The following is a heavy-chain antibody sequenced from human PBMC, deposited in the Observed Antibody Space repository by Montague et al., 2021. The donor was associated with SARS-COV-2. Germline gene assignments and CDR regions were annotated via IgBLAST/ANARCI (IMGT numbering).Heavy chain of an antibody. V-gene: IGHV4-59*01. CDR2: IYYSGST. Sequence: SETLSLTCTVSGGSISSYYWSWIRQPPGKGLEWIGYIYYSGSTNXNPSLKSRVTISVDTSKNQFSLKLGSVTAADTAVYYCARVGFGYCSGGSCYRAFDYWGQGTLVTVSS. D-gene: IGHD2-15*01. J-gene: IGHJ4*02. CDR3: ARVGFGYCSGGSCYRAFDY. CDR1: GGSISSYY.